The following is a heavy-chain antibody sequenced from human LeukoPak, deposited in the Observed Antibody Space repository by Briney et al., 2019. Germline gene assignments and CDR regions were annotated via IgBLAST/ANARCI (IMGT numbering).Heavy chain of an antibody. D-gene: IGHD3-10*01. V-gene: IGHV3-7*01. CDR1: GFTFSSYW. CDR2: IKQDGSEK. J-gene: IGHJ5*02. Sequence: GGSLRLSCAASGFTFSSYWMSWVRQAPGKGLEWVANIKQDGSEKYYVDSVKGRFTISRDNANNSLYLQMNSLRAEDTAVYYCAREDVWFGEWNWFDPWGQGTLVTVSS. CDR3: AREDVWFGEWNWFDP.